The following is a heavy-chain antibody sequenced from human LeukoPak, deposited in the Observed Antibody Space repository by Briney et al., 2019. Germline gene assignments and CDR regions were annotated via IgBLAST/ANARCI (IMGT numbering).Heavy chain of an antibody. CDR1: GGTFSSYA. CDR3: ARGLDCSGGSCYRSPSGYNWFDP. Sequence: GSSVKVSCKASGGTFSSYAISWVRQAPGQGLEWTGGIIPIFGTANYAQKFQGRVTITADESTSTAYMELSSLRSEDTAVYYCARGLDCSGGSCYRSPSGYNWFDPWGQGTLVTVSS. CDR2: IIPIFGTA. D-gene: IGHD2-15*01. V-gene: IGHV1-69*01. J-gene: IGHJ5*02.